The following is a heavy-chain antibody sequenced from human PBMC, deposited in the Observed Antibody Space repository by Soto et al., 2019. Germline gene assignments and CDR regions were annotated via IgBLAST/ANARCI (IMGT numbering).Heavy chain of an antibody. V-gene: IGHV3-23*01. Sequence: PGGSLRLSCAASGFTFSSKSMSWVRQPPGKGLEWVSGISGSGGSTYYADSVKGRFTISRDNSKNTLFLQMNSLRVEDTAVYYCARDESSSMYYFAYWGQGTVVTVSS. CDR2: ISGSGGST. J-gene: IGHJ4*02. D-gene: IGHD6-13*01. CDR3: ARDESSSMYYFAY. CDR1: GFTFSSKS.